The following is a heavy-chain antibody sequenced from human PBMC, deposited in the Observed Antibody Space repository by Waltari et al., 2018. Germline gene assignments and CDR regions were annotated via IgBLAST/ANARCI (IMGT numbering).Heavy chain of an antibody. V-gene: IGHV1-2*02. CDR3: VRDFDWGPDY. D-gene: IGHD3-9*01. J-gene: IGHJ4*02. Sequence: QVQLVQSEAEVMKPGASVKVSCKTSGYSFSDHYLHWVRQAPGQGLDWMGWIKPDSGVTYYAQEFQGRVTLTGDMSISTVYMDFSSLTSDDTAIYYCVRDFDWGPDYWGQGTLVTVSS. CDR1: GYSFSDHY. CDR2: IKPDSGVT.